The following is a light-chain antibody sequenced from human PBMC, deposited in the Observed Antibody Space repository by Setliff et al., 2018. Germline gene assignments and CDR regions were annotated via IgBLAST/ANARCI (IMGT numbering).Light chain of an antibody. Sequence: QAVVTQEPSLTVSPGGTVTLTCGSSGGAVTNGHYPYWFQQRPGQAPTTLIYDTSNKYSWTPARFSGSLLGGKAALTLSGAQPEDEADYFCFLSYYGTVVFGGGTKVTGL. V-gene: IGLV7-46*01. CDR3: FLSYYGTVV. J-gene: IGLJ2*01. CDR2: DTS. CDR1: GGAVTNGHY.